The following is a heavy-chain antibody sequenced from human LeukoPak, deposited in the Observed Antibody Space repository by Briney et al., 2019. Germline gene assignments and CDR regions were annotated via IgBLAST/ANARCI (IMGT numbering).Heavy chain of an antibody. CDR3: ARGAYYDILTGYETVDAFDI. V-gene: IGHV1-18*01. J-gene: IGHJ3*02. Sequence: GASVKVSCKASGYTFTSYGISWVRQAPGQGLEWMGWISAYNGNTNYAQKLQGRVTITADKSTSTAYMELSSLRSEDTAVYYCARGAYYDILTGYETVDAFDIWGQGTMVTVSS. D-gene: IGHD3-9*01. CDR1: GYTFTSYG. CDR2: ISAYNGNT.